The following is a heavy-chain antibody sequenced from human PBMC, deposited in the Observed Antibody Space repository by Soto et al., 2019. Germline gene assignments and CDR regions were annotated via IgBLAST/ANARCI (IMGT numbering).Heavy chain of an antibody. V-gene: IGHV3-21*01. CDR2: ISSSSSYI. D-gene: IGHD2-15*01. CDR3: ARGFAPIVVVVADPYYYYYMDV. J-gene: IGHJ6*03. CDR1: GFTFSSYS. Sequence: VGSLRLSCAASGFTFSSYSMNWGRQAPGKGLEWVSSISSSSSYIYYADSVKGRFTISRDNAKNSLYLQMNSLRAEDTAVYYCARGFAPIVVVVADPYYYYYMDVWGKGTTVTVS.